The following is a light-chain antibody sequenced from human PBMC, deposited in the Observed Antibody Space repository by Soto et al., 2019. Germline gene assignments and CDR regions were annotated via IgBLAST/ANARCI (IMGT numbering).Light chain of an antibody. CDR1: SSDVGGYTY. J-gene: IGLJ3*02. V-gene: IGLV2-14*01. CDR3: SSYTNSNTRV. CDR2: QVS. Sequence: QSALTQPASVSGSPGQSITISCTGTSSDVGGYTYVSWYQQHPGKAPKLMIYQVSHRPSGVSNRVSGSKSGNTASLTISGLQTEDEADYYCSSYTNSNTRVFGGGTKLTVL.